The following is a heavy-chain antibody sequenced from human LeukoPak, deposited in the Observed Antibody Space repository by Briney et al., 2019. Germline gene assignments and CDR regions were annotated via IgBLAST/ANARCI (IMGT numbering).Heavy chain of an antibody. J-gene: IGHJ4*02. CDR1: GFTFSSYS. D-gene: IGHD4-23*01. V-gene: IGHV3-21*01. Sequence: GGSLRLSCAASGFTFSSYSMNWVRQAPGKGLEGVSSISSSSSYMYHADSVKGRFTISRDNAKNSLYLQMNSLRAEDTAVYYCARPQFGYGGNLPFDYWGQGTLVTVSS. CDR3: ARPQFGYGGNLPFDY. CDR2: ISSSSSYM.